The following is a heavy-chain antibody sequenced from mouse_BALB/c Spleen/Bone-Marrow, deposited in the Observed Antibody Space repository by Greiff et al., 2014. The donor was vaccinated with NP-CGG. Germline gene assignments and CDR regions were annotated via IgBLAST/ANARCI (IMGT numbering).Heavy chain of an antibody. Sequence: EVKLVESGGGLVQPGGSLRLSCATSGFTFTDYYMSWVRQPPGKALEWLGFIRNKANGYTTEYSASVKGRFTISRDNSQSILYLQMNTLRAEDSATYYCARDNYYGYHWYFDVWGARTTVTVSS. D-gene: IGHD1-2*01. V-gene: IGHV7-3*02. CDR3: ARDNYYGYHWYFDV. J-gene: IGHJ1*01. CDR1: GFTFTDYY. CDR2: IRNKANGYTT.